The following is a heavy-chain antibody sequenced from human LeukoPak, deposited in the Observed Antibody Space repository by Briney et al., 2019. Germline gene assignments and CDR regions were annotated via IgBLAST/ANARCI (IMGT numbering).Heavy chain of an antibody. CDR2: IKQDGNEK. Sequence: GGSLRLSCAASGFTFSSYWMSRVRQAPGKGLEWVANIKQDGNEKYYVDSVKGRFTISRDNAKKSLYLQLDSLRAEDTAVYYCVRGAHYDTSGYYYWGQGTLVPSPQ. D-gene: IGHD3-22*01. CDR3: VRGAHYDTSGYYY. V-gene: IGHV3-7*04. CDR1: GFTFSSYW. J-gene: IGHJ4*02.